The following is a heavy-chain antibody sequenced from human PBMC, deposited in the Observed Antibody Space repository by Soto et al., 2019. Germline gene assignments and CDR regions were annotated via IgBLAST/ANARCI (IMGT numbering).Heavy chain of an antibody. J-gene: IGHJ3*02. V-gene: IGHV3-33*01. CDR1: GFNFSDYG. CDR2: IWYDGSNK. D-gene: IGHD6-19*01. Sequence: GRSLRLCRAASGFNFSDYGGHWVRQAPGKGLEWVAVIWYDGSNKYYADSVKGRFTISRDNSKNTLYLQMNSLRAEDTAVYYCARDTDSSGFNDAFDIWGQGTMVTVSS. CDR3: ARDTDSSGFNDAFDI.